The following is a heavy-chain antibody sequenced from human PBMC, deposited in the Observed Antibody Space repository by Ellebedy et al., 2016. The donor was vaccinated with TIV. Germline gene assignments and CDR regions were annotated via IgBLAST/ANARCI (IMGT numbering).Heavy chain of an antibody. Sequence: GESLKISCAASGFTFTRYWMAWLRQAPGKGLEYVAHIKFDEIEKYYADAVKGRFTISRDNARNSLYLQMNSLRVGDTAVYFCARAGNYDQLSPSGGYWGQGTLVTVSS. CDR2: IKFDEIEK. D-gene: IGHD3-22*01. J-gene: IGHJ4*02. CDR1: GFTFTRYW. CDR3: ARAGNYDQLSPSGGY. V-gene: IGHV3-7*02.